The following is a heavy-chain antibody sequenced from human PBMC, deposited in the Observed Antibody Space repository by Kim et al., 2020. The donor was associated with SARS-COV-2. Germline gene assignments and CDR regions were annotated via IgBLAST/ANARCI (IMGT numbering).Heavy chain of an antibody. Sequence: GGSLRLSCAXSGFTFSDYSMHWVRQAPGKGLVWVSNIHNDGGVTNYADSVKGRFTISRDNAKNTVYLQMNSLRAEDTAVYYCTTLTVVTGRPNYWGQGTLVTVSS. V-gene: IGHV3-74*01. CDR1: GFTFSDYS. D-gene: IGHD3-22*01. CDR3: TTLTVVTGRPNY. CDR2: IHNDGGVT. J-gene: IGHJ4*02.